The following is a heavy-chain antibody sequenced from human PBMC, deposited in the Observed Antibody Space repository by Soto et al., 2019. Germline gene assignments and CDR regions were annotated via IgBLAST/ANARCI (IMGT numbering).Heavy chain of an antibody. Sequence: QLQLQESGPGLVKPSETLSLTCTVSGGSISTSSYYWGWIRQPPGKGLEWIGSIYYSGSTYYNPSLKSRVTIPVDTSKNQSSLKLSSGTAADTAVYYCARDYDSSGDYWGQGTLVTVSS. CDR1: GGSISTSSYY. J-gene: IGHJ4*02. V-gene: IGHV4-39*01. CDR2: IYYSGST. CDR3: ARDYDSSGDY. D-gene: IGHD3-22*01.